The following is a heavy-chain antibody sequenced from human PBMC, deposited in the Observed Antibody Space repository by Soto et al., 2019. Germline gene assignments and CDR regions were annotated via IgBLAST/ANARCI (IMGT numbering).Heavy chain of an antibody. D-gene: IGHD1-26*01. Sequence: EVQLVESGGGLVQPGGSLRLSCAASGFTFSSYAMHWVRQAPGKGLEYVSAISSNGGSTYYANSVKGRFTISRDNSKNTLYLQMGSLRAEDMAVYYCARDSGSYYGYYVYWGQGTLVTVSS. CDR3: ARDSGSYYGYYVY. CDR2: ISSNGGST. V-gene: IGHV3-64*01. J-gene: IGHJ4*02. CDR1: GFTFSSYA.